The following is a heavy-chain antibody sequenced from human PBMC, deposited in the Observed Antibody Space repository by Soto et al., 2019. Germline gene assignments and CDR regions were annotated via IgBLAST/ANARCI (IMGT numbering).Heavy chain of an antibody. CDR3: ARDAPARVTIFGVVLDV. J-gene: IGHJ6*02. CDR2: ISYDGSNK. V-gene: IGHV3-30-3*01. D-gene: IGHD3-3*01. Sequence: PGGSLRLSCAASGFTFSSYAMHWVRQAPGKGLEWVAVISYDGSNKYYADSVKGRFTISRDNSKNTLYLQMNSLRAEDTAVYYCARDAPARVTIFGVVLDVWGQGTTVTVSS. CDR1: GFTFSSYA.